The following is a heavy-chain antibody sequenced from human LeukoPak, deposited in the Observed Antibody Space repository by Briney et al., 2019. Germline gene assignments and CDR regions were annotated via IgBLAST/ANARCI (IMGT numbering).Heavy chain of an antibody. CDR1: GCTFTSYY. J-gene: IGHJ6*02. Sequence: ASVKVSCKASGCTFTSYYMHWVRPAPGQGLEWMGIINPSGGSTSCAQKFQGRVTMTRDTSTSTVYMELSSLRSEDTAVYYCARVNYYDSSGYYPYGMDVWGQGTTVTVSS. D-gene: IGHD3-22*01. CDR2: INPSGGST. CDR3: ARVNYYDSSGYYPYGMDV. V-gene: IGHV1-46*01.